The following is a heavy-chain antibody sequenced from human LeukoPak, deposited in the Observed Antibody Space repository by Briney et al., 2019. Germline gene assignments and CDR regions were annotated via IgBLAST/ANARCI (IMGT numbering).Heavy chain of an antibody. V-gene: IGHV3-21*01. CDR2: ISSSSSYI. CDR1: GFTFSSYS. Sequence: SGGSLRLSCAASGFTFSSYSMNWVRQAPGKGLEWVSSISSSSSYIYYADSVKGRFTISRDNAKNSLYLQMNSLRAEDTAVYYCARGPINRVVANFDYWGQGTLVTVSS. CDR3: ARGPINRVVANFDY. D-gene: IGHD3-22*01. J-gene: IGHJ4*02.